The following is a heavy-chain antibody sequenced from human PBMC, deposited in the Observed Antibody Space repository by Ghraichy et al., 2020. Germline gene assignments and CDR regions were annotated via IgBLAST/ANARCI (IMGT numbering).Heavy chain of an antibody. CDR3: ARHQYSRAPDKRFDF. CDR2: IYYSGST. Sequence: SETLSLTCSVSGGSTSSRGYYWGWIRQPPGEGLEWIGDIYYSGSTHSNTSLRSRVTISIDTSRNQFYLNLTSVTAADTAIYYCARHQYSRAPDKRFDFWGLGTQVTVSS. V-gene: IGHV4-39*01. D-gene: IGHD5-18*01. CDR1: GGSTSSRGYY. J-gene: IGHJ4*02.